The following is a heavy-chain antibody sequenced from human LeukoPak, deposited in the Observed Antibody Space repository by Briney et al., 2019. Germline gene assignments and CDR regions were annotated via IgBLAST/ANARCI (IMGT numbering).Heavy chain of an antibody. J-gene: IGHJ4*02. CDR3: ARAPIAAAGTGYDY. CDR2: IYYSGST. D-gene: IGHD6-13*01. V-gene: IGHV4-59*01. CDR1: GGSISSYY. Sequence: SETLSLTCTVSGGSISSYYWSWIRQPPGKGLEWIGYIYYSGSTNYNPSLKGRVTISVDTSKNQFSLKLSSVTAADTAVYYCARAPIAAAGTGYDYWGQGTLVTVSS.